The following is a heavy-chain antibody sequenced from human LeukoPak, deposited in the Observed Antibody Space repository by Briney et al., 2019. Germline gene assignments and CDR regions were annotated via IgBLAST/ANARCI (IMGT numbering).Heavy chain of an antibody. V-gene: IGHV3-23*01. CDR3: ARVKYNDFWSGYSPPDY. D-gene: IGHD3-3*01. Sequence: GGSLRLSCAASGFTFSSYAMSWVRQAPGKGLEWVSAISGSGGSTYYADSVKDRFTISRDNSKNTVYLQMGSLRAEDMAVYYCARVKYNDFWSGYSPPDYWGQGTLVTVSS. J-gene: IGHJ4*02. CDR2: ISGSGGST. CDR1: GFTFSSYA.